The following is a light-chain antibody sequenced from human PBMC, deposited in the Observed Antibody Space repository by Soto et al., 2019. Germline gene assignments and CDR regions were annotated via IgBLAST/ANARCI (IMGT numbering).Light chain of an antibody. J-gene: IGKJ4*01. V-gene: IGKV3-11*01. CDR2: DTF. CDR1: QNIDYY. Sequence: EIVLTQSPATLSLSPGESATLSCRASQNIDYYLPWYQQKPGQSPRLVIYDTFNRATGVPVRFRGGGAATDFTLTISDLEPEDFAFYYCQQRKSSPITFGTGTRVEI. CDR3: QQRKSSPIT.